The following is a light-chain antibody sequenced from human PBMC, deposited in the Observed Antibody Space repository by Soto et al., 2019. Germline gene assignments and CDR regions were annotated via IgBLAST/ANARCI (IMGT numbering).Light chain of an antibody. CDR2: EVS. J-gene: IGLJ2*01. Sequence: QSALTQPASVSGSPGQSITISCTGTSSDVGSYNFVSWYQQHPATAPKLMIYEVSKRPSGVSNRFSGSKSGNTASLTISGLQTEDEADYYCYSYAGSSTFVIFGGGTKLTVL. CDR1: SSDVGSYNF. CDR3: YSYAGSSTFVI. V-gene: IGLV2-23*02.